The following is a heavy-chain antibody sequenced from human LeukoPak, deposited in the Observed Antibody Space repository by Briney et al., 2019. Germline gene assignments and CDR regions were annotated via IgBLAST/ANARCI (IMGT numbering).Heavy chain of an antibody. Sequence: ASVKVSRKASGYTFTSYDINWVRQATGQGLEWMGWMNPNSGGTNYAQKFQGRVTMTRDTSISTAYMELSRLRSDDTAVYYCARVGRITMVRGAKGYYFDYWGQGTLVTVSS. CDR3: ARVGRITMVRGAKGYYFDY. J-gene: IGHJ4*02. CDR2: MNPNSGGT. D-gene: IGHD3-10*01. CDR1: GYTFTSYD. V-gene: IGHV1-2*02.